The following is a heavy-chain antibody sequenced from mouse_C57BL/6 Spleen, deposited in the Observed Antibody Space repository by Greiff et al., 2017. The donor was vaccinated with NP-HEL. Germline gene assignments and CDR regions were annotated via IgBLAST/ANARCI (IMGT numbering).Heavy chain of an antibody. CDR1: GYTFTSYW. D-gene: IGHD4-1*01. V-gene: IGHV1-55*01. CDR3: ARTGTRAMDY. CDR2: IYPGSGST. Sequence: VKLQESGAELVKPGASVKMSCKASGYTFTSYWITWVKQRPGQGLEWIGDIYPGSGSTNYNEKFKSKATLTVDTSSSTAYMQLSSLTSEDSAVYYCARTGTRAMDYWGQGTSVTVSS. J-gene: IGHJ4*01.